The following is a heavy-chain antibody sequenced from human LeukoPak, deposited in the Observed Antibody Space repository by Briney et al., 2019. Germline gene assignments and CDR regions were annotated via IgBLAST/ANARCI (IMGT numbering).Heavy chain of an antibody. Sequence: TSETLFLTCTVSGASISSRSYYWGWIRQPPGKGLEWIGSIYYSEGTYYNPSLKSRVAISIDTSKNQFSLKLSSVTAADTAVYYCARVTMVRGVHFDYWGQGTLVTVSS. CDR3: ARVTMVRGVHFDY. J-gene: IGHJ4*02. CDR1: GASISSRSYY. V-gene: IGHV4-39*07. CDR2: IYYSEGT. D-gene: IGHD3-10*01.